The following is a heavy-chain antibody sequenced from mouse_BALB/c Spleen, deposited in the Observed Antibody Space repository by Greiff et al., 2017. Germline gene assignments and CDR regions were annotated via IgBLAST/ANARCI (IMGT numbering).Heavy chain of an antibody. D-gene: IGHD2-10*02. CDR3: ARKYGNPYAMDY. CDR2: IYPGDGDT. J-gene: IGHJ4*01. V-gene: IGHV1-82*01. Sequence: VQLQQSGPELVKPGASVKISCKASGYAFSSSWMNWVKQRPGQGLEWIGRIYPGDGDTNYNGKFKGKATLTADKSSSTAYMQLSSLTSVDSAVYFCARKYGNPYAMDYWGQGTSVTVSS. CDR1: GYAFSSSW.